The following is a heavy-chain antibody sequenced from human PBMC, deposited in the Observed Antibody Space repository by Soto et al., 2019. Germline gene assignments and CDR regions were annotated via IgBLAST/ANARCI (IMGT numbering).Heavy chain of an antibody. CDR3: AKDRDYGGGFDP. V-gene: IGHV3-30*18. CDR1: GFTFSSYG. CDR2: ISYDGSNK. J-gene: IGHJ5*02. D-gene: IGHD4-17*01. Sequence: QVQLVESGGGVVQPGRSLRLSCAASGFTFSSYGMHWVRQAPGKGLEWVAVISYDGSNKYYADSVKGRFTISRDNSKNTLYLQMNSLRAEDTAVYYCAKDRDYGGGFDPWGQGTLVTVSS.